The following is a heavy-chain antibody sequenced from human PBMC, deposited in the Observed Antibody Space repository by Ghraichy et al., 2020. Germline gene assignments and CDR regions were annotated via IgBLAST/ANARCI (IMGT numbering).Heavy chain of an antibody. V-gene: IGHV2-26*01. CDR3: ARVPDCSGGSCYSNYYYYGMDV. D-gene: IGHD2-15*01. CDR1: GFSLSNARMG. CDR2: IFSNDEK. J-gene: IGHJ6*02. Sequence: SCPTLVKPTETLTLTCTVSGFSLSNARMGVSWIRQPPGKALEWLAHIFSNDEKSYSTSLKSRLTISKDTSKSQVVLTMTNMDPVDTATYYCARVPDCSGGSCYSNYYYYGMDVWGQGTTVTVSS.